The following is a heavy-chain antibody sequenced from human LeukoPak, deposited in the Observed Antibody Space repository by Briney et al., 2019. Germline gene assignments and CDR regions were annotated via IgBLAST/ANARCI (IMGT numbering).Heavy chain of an antibody. CDR3: TSSHYDYVWGSYRRNQLPPNFDY. Sequence: GRSLRLSCTASGFTFGDYAMSWVRQAPGKGLEWVGFIRSKAYGGTTEYAASVKGRFTISRDDSKSIAYLQMNSLKTEDTAVYYCTSSHYDYVWGSYRRNQLPPNFDYWGQGTLVTVSS. CDR2: IRSKAYGGTT. V-gene: IGHV3-49*04. D-gene: IGHD3-16*02. J-gene: IGHJ4*02. CDR1: GFTFGDYA.